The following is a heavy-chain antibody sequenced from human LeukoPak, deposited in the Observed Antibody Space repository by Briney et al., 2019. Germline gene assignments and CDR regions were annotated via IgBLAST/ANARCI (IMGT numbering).Heavy chain of an antibody. CDR3: TRYYYDGSGYYYLFDY. Sequence: GGSLKLSCAASGFTFSGSAMHWVRQASGKGLQWVGRIRIKANSYATAYAASVKGRFTISRDYSKNTAYLQMNSMKTEDTAVYYCTRYYYDGSGYYYLFDYWGQGTLVTVSS. CDR2: IRIKANSYAT. V-gene: IGHV3-73*01. D-gene: IGHD3-22*01. J-gene: IGHJ4*02. CDR1: GFTFSGSA.